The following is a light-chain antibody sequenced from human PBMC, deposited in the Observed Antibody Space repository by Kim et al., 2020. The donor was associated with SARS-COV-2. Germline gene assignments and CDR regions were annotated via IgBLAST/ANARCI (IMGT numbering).Light chain of an antibody. CDR2: DVS. V-gene: IGLV2-14*03. CDR1: SSDVGGYNY. J-gene: IGLJ3*02. CDR3: GSYTSSSTWV. Sequence: GQSFTISCTGTSSDVGGYNYVSWYQQHPGKAPKLMIYDVSNRPSGVSNRFSGSKSGNTASLTISGLQAEDEADYYCGSYTSSSTWVFGGGTQLTVL.